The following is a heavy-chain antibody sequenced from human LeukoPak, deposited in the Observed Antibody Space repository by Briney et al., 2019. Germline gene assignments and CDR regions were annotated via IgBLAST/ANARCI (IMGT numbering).Heavy chain of an antibody. J-gene: IGHJ4*02. CDR1: GFIFSEFY. D-gene: IGHD3-3*01. CDR3: ARTFWNNYDPSD. CDR2: ISGSGHDI. Sequence: GSLRLSCAASGFIFSEFYMSWVRQSPGKGLEWISYISGSGHDINYVDSVKGRFTVSRDNAKNSLYLQMNSLRDEDTAVYYCARTFWNNYDPSDWGQGTLVTVSS. V-gene: IGHV3-11*04.